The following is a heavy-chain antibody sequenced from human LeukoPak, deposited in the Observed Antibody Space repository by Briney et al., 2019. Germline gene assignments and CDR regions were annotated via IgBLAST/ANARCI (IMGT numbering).Heavy chain of an antibody. CDR3: ARVQYDYYGSGSYYNPEYYYYGMDV. CDR2: ISAYNGNT. CDR1: GCTFTSYG. J-gene: IGHJ6*02. V-gene: IGHV1-18*01. D-gene: IGHD3-10*01. Sequence: ASVKVSCKASGCTFTSYGISWVRQAPGQGLEWMGWISAYNGNTNYAQKFQVRVTMTTDTSTSTAYMELRSLRSDDTAVYYCARVQYDYYGSGSYYNPEYYYYGMDVWGQGTTVTVSS.